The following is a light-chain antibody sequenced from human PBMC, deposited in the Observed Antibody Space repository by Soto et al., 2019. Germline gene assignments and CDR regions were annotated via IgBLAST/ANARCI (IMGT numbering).Light chain of an antibody. CDR2: GAS. J-gene: IGKJ5*01. Sequence: PGERAALSCRASQSVTSNYVAWYQQTPGQAPRLLFFGASIRATGIPDRFSGSGSGTDFTLTISRLEPEDFAVYYCQQYGSSPPITFGQGTRLEI. V-gene: IGKV3-20*01. CDR1: QSVTSNY. CDR3: QQYGSSPPIT.